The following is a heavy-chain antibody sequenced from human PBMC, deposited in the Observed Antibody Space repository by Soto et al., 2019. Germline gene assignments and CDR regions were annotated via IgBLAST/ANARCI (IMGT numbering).Heavy chain of an antibody. CDR1: GFTFSDYW. Sequence: PGGSLRLSCAGSGFTFSDYWMNCVRQAPGKGLEWVANIKKDGGGELYVDSVKGRFTISRDNAKNSLFLQMNSLRAEDTAVYYCERGTDRGYSYGPTTAIGGMDVWGQGTTVTVSS. CDR3: ERGTDRGYSYGPTTAIGGMDV. V-gene: IGHV3-7*03. J-gene: IGHJ6*02. CDR2: IKKDGGGE. D-gene: IGHD5-18*01.